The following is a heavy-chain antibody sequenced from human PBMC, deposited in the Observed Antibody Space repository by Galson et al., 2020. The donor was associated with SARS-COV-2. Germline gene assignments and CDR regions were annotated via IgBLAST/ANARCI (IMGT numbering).Heavy chain of an antibody. CDR1: GFTFSSYS. J-gene: IGHJ5*02. CDR3: ARDRGYYYDSSNPEGGP. D-gene: IGHD3-22*01. CDR2: ISSSSSYI. V-gene: IGHV3-21*01. Sequence: GGSLRLSCAASGFTFSSYSMNWVRQAPGKGLEWVSSISSSSSYIYYADSVKGRFTISRDNAKNSLYLQMNSLRAEDTAVYYCARDRGYYYDSSNPEGGPWGQGTLGTVSS.